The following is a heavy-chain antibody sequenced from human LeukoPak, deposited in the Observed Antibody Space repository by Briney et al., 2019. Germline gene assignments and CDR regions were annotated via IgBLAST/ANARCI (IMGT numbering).Heavy chain of an antibody. D-gene: IGHD1-14*01. V-gene: IGHV3-7*01. J-gene: IGHJ4*02. CDR2: INQGGSDK. Sequence: GGSLRLSCAASGFTFSGHWMSWVRQAPGKELEWVANINQGGSDKYYVDSVKGRFTISRDNANNLLYLQMNSLRGEDTAVYYCTRDRSRAEDDWGQGTLVTVSS. CDR1: GFTFSGHW. CDR3: TRDRSRAEDD.